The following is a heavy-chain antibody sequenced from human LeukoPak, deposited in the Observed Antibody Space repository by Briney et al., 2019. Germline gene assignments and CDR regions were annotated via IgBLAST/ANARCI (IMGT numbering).Heavy chain of an antibody. V-gene: IGHV4-59*01. CDR3: ARDATVASGMQY. CDR2: IYIKST. D-gene: IGHD6-19*01. Sequence: SETLSLTCTVSGGSISTFSWSWIRQFPGKGLEWIGSIYIKSTNYNPSLKSRVAISVDTSKNQFSLRLDSVTTADTAVYYCARDATVASGMQYWGQGTLVTVSS. J-gene: IGHJ4*02. CDR1: GGSISTFS.